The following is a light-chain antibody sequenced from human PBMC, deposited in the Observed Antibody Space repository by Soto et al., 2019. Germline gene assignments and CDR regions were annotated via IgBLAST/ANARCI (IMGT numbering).Light chain of an antibody. CDR3: QQYKNYSGT. J-gene: IGKJ1*01. CDR1: QSISSW. Sequence: DIQMTQSPSTVSASVGDRVTITCRASQSISSWLAWYQQKPGKAPKLLIYKASSLENAVPSRFSGGESGTDFALTISSLQPDDFATYYCQQYKNYSGTFGQGTKVEIK. V-gene: IGKV1-5*03. CDR2: KAS.